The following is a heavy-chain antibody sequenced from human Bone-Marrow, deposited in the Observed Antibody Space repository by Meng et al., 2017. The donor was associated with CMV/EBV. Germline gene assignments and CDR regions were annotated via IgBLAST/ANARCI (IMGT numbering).Heavy chain of an antibody. D-gene: IGHD2-2*01. V-gene: IGHV1-46*01. CDR1: GYTFTSYY. J-gene: IGHJ4*02. CDR2: INPSGGGT. CDR3: ARDLGYCSSTSCPGDFDY. Sequence: ASVKVSCKASGYTFTSYYMHWVRQAPGQGLEWMGIINPSGGGTSYAQKFQGRVTMTRDTSTSTVYMELSSLRSEDTAVYYCARDLGYCSSTSCPGDFDYWGQGTLVTVSS.